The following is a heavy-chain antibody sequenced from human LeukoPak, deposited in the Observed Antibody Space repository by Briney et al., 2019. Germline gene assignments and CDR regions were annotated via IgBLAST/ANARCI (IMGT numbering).Heavy chain of an antibody. J-gene: IGHJ4*02. CDR3: ARLHYDILTGPFDY. CDR2: IFSGGAT. Sequence: PGGSLRLSCAASGFTFSSYGMHWVRQAPGKGLEWVAVIFSGGATYYADSVKGRFVMSRDSSENTLYLQMDSLRAEDTAAYYCARLHYDILTGPFDYWGQGTLVTVSS. D-gene: IGHD3-9*01. V-gene: IGHV3-66*04. CDR1: GFTFSSYG.